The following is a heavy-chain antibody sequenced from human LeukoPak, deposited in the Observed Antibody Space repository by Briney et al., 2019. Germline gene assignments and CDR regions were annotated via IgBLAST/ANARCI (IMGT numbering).Heavy chain of an antibody. CDR3: GTGPWGSFES. D-gene: IGHD3-16*01. V-gene: IGHV3-23*01. J-gene: IGHJ4*02. CDR2: IDGSSRIT. CDR1: GFTFSSSA. Sequence: GGSLRLSCEASGFTFSSSAMTWVRQAPGKGLERVSVIDGSSRITYYADSVKGRFTISRDNSKNTLYLQMNSLRAEDTAVYYCGTGPWGSFESWGQGTLVTVSS.